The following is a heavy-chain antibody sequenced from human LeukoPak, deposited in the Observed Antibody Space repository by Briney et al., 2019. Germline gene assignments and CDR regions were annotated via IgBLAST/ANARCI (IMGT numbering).Heavy chain of an antibody. CDR1: GYTFTSYV. J-gene: IGHJ4*02. V-gene: IGHV1-18*01. CDR2: ISAYNGNT. D-gene: IGHD3-22*01. CDR3: ARLGPTYYYDSSGSGQLDY. Sequence: ASVKVSCKASGYTFTSYVISWVRQAPGQGLEWMGWISAYNGNTNYAQKLQGRVTMTTDTSTSTAYMELRSLRSDDTAVYYCARLGPTYYYDSSGSGQLDYWGQGTLVTVSS.